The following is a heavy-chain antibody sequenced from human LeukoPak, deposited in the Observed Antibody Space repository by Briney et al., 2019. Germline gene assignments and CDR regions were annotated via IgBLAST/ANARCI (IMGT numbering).Heavy chain of an antibody. D-gene: IGHD6-19*01. J-gene: IGHJ4*02. Sequence: ASVKVSCKASGYTFTGYYMHWVRQAPGQGLEWMGWINPNSGGTNYAQKFQGRVTMTRDTSISTAYMELSRLRSDDTAVYYRARGRAVAGHVDYWGQGTLVTVSS. CDR1: GYTFTGYY. CDR2: INPNSGGT. V-gene: IGHV1-2*02. CDR3: ARGRAVAGHVDY.